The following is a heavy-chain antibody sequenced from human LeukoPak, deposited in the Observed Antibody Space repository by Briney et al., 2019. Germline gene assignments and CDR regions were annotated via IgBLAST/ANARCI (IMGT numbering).Heavy chain of an antibody. J-gene: IGHJ3*02. V-gene: IGHV4-39*07. CDR2: IYDSGST. D-gene: IGHD3-22*01. Sequence: SETLSLTCTVSGGSIRSSYYYWGWIRQPPGKGLEWIGSIYDSGSTYYNLSLKSRVTISVDTSKNQFSLKLNSVTAADTAVYYCASTLRSGYYYDAFDIWGQGTMVTVSS. CDR3: ASTLRSGYYYDAFDI. CDR1: GGSIRSSYYY.